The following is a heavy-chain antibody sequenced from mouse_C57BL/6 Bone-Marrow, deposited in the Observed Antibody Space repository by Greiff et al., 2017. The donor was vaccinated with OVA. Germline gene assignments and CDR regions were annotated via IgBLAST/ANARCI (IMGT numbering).Heavy chain of an antibody. CDR3: ARLFYYDYDGGPWYFDV. Sequence: EVKLEESGGGLVKPGGSLKLSCAASGFTFSDYGMHWVRQAPEKGLEWVAYISSGSSTIYYADTVKGRFTISRDNAKNTLFLQMTSLRSEDTAMYYCARLFYYDYDGGPWYFDVWGTGTTVTVSS. V-gene: IGHV5-17*01. J-gene: IGHJ1*03. CDR1: GFTFSDYG. CDR2: ISSGSSTI. D-gene: IGHD2-4*01.